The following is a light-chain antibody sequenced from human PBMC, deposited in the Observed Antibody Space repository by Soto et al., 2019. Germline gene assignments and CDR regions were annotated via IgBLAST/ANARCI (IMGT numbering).Light chain of an antibody. Sequence: DIQMTQSPSTLSASVGDRVTITCRASQSISSWLAWYQQKPGKAPKSLIYKASSLESGVPSMFSGGGSGTEFTLTISSLQPDDFATYYCQQYSIYPITFGQGTRLEIK. CDR2: KAS. V-gene: IGKV1-5*03. CDR3: QQYSIYPIT. CDR1: QSISSW. J-gene: IGKJ5*01.